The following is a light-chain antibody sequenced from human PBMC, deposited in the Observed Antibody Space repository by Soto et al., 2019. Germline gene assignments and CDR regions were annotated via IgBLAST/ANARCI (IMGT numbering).Light chain of an antibody. CDR3: QQYNSYSS. J-gene: IGKJ2*01. V-gene: IGKV1-5*01. Sequence: DIQMTQSPSTLSASVGDRVTITCRARQSISSWLAWYQQKPGKAPKLLIYDASSLESGVPSRFSGSGSGTEFTLTISSLQPDGFATDDCQQYNSYSSSGQGTKLEIK. CDR1: QSISSW. CDR2: DAS.